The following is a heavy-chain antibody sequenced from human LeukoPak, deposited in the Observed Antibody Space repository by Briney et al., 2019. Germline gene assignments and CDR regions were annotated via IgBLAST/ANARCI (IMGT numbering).Heavy chain of an antibody. CDR1: GLTFSSHW. CDR3: AYSRSSLAAGY. V-gene: IGHV3-74*01. D-gene: IGHD2-15*01. CDR2: ITNDGSST. J-gene: IGHJ4*02. Sequence: PGGSLRLSCAASGLTFSSHWMHWVRQAPGKGLVWVSRITNDGSSTTYADSVKGRFTISRDNAKKSLYLQMSSLRAEDTAVYYCAYSRSSLAAGYWGQGTPVTVSS.